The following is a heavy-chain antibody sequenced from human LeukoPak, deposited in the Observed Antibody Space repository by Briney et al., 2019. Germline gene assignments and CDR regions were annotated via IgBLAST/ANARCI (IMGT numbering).Heavy chain of an antibody. Sequence: NPSETLSLTCTVSGGSISSYYWSWIRQPPGKGLEWIGYIYYSGSTNYNPSLKSRVTISVDTSKNQFSLKLSSVTAADTAVYYCASWGVQAGNNWFDPWGQGTLVTVSS. CDR1: GGSISSYY. V-gene: IGHV4-59*12. CDR2: IYYSGST. D-gene: IGHD3-16*01. CDR3: ASWGVQAGNNWFDP. J-gene: IGHJ5*02.